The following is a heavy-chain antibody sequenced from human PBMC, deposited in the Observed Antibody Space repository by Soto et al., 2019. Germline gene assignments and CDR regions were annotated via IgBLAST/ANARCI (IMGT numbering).Heavy chain of an antibody. CDR2: INPSGGST. CDR3: ARGSLEMTTITSYFDY. V-gene: IGHV1-46*01. Sequence: ASVKVSCKASGYTFTSYYIHWVRQAPGQGLEWMGIINPSGGSTTYAQKFQGRVTMTRDTSTSTVYMELSSLRSEDTAVFYCARGSLEMTTITSYFDYWGQGTLVTVSS. J-gene: IGHJ4*02. CDR1: GYTFTSYY. D-gene: IGHD4-4*01.